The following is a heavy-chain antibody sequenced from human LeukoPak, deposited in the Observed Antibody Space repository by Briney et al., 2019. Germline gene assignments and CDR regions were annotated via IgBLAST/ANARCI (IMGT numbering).Heavy chain of an antibody. D-gene: IGHD4/OR15-4a*01. CDR1: GFSFSDYY. Sequence: GGSLRLSCAASGFSFSDYYMRWIRQAPGKGREWVSYISSGGSPIYYADSVKGRFTISRDTAKNSLYLQMNSLRVEDTAVYYCARDQFDYGLDYWGQGTLVTVSS. CDR2: ISSGGSPI. J-gene: IGHJ4*02. CDR3: ARDQFDYGLDY. V-gene: IGHV3-11*04.